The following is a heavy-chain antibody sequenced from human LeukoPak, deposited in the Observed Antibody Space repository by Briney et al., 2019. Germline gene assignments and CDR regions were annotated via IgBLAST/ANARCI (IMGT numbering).Heavy chain of an antibody. D-gene: IGHD4-17*01. J-gene: IGHJ4*02. CDR2: INPNSGGT. CDR1: GYTFTGYY. CDR3: ARDNGDYWFDY. Sequence: ASVKVSCKASGYTFTGYYMHWVRQAPGQGLEWMGRINPNSGGTNYAQKFQGRVAMTRDTSISTAYMELTRLRSDDTAVYYCARDNGDYWFDYWGQGTLVTVSS. V-gene: IGHV1-2*06.